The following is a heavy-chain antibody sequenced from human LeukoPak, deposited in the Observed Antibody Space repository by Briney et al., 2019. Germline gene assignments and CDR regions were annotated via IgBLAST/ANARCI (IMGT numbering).Heavy chain of an antibody. CDR2: ISGSGGST. Sequence: GGSLRLSCAASGFTLSNYAMSWVRQAPGKGLEWVAAISGSGGSTYYADSVKGRFTISRDNSKNTLYLQMNSLRAEDTAVYFCGKFQIVFVVGPPFESWGEGKLVTASS. CDR3: GKFQIVFVVGPPFES. D-gene: IGHD2-15*01. CDR1: GFTLSNYA. J-gene: IGHJ4*02. V-gene: IGHV3-23*01.